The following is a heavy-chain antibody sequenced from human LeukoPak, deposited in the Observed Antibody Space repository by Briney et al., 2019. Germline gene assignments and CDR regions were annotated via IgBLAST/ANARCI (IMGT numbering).Heavy chain of an antibody. V-gene: IGHV3-30*02. J-gene: IGHJ6*02. CDR3: VKEIRRNYFYGMDV. CDR1: GFSFSNPD. Sequence: PGGSLRLSCAASGFSFSNPDMHWVRQAPGKGLEWVAFIRYDGSNKYYEDSVKGRLTISRDNAKNTLFLRMYSLRPEDTAVYYCVKEIRRNYFYGMDVWGQGTSVTVSS. CDR2: IRYDGSNK.